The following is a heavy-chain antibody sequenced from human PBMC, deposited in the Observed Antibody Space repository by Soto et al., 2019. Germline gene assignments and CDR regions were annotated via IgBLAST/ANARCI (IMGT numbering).Heavy chain of an antibody. D-gene: IGHD4-17*01. CDR2: ISGSSTYI. CDR1: GFTFSSYN. J-gene: IGHJ5*02. CDR3: ARDRAYGESEVTEFDP. V-gene: IGHV3-21*01. Sequence: GGSLRLSCAASGFTFSSYNMNWVRQAPGEGLEWVSSISGSSTYIYYAVSVKGRFTVSRDNAKNSLYLQMNSLRAEDTAVYYCARDRAYGESEVTEFDPWGQGTLVTVSS.